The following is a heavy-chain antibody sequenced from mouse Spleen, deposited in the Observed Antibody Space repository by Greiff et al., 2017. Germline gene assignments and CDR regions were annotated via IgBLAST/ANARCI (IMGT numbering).Heavy chain of an antibody. CDR3: ARQLGPRVYFDY. Sequence: DVMLVESGGGLVKLGGSLKLSCAASGFTFSSYAMSWVRQTPEKRLEWVATISSGGGNTYYPDSVKGRFTISRDNAKNTLYLQMSSLKSEDTAMYYCARQLGPRVYFDYWGQGTTLTVSS. CDR2: ISSGGGNT. J-gene: IGHJ2*01. D-gene: IGHD3-1*01. CDR1: GFTFSSYA. V-gene: IGHV5-9*01.